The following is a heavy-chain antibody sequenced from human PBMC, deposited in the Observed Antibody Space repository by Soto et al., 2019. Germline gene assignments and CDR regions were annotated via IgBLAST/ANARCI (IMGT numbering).Heavy chain of an antibody. CDR1: GGSFSGYY. D-gene: IGHD2-8*01. J-gene: IGHJ6*03. Sequence: SETLSLTCAVYGGSFSGYYWSWIRQPPGKGLEWIGEINHSGSTNYNPSLKSRVTISVDTSKNQFSLKLSSVTAADTAVYYCARGNKYCTNGVCYWGPRYYYMDVWGKGTTVTVSS. CDR3: ARGNKYCTNGVCYWGPRYYYMDV. V-gene: IGHV4-34*01. CDR2: INHSGST.